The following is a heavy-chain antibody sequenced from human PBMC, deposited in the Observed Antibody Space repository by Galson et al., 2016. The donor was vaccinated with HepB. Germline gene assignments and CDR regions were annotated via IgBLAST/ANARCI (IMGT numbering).Heavy chain of an antibody. J-gene: IGHJ5*02. CDR2: VSGSGGIT. D-gene: IGHD6-19*01. CDR3: AKDVAPPAIAVPGTWGNWFDP. CDR1: GFTFDNHA. Sequence: SLRLSCAVSGFTFDNHAMSWVRQAPGKGLEWVSGVSGSGGITYYADSVKGRFTISRDNSKNVLYLHMSSLRAEDTAVYYCAKDVAPPAIAVPGTWGNWFDPWGQGTLVTVSS. V-gene: IGHV3-23*01.